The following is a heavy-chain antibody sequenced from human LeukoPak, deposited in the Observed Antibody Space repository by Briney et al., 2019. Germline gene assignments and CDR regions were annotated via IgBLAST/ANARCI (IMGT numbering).Heavy chain of an antibody. Sequence: GGSLRLSCAASGFTVSTNYMTWVRQAPGKGLDWVSVAYSGGSTYYADSVKGRFTVSRDNSKNTLYLQMDSLRAEDTAMYYCAVIYSGTYYGMSYWGQGTLVTVSS. CDR2: AYSGGST. CDR3: AVIYSGTYYGMSY. D-gene: IGHD1-26*01. J-gene: IGHJ4*02. V-gene: IGHV3-53*01. CDR1: GFTVSTNY.